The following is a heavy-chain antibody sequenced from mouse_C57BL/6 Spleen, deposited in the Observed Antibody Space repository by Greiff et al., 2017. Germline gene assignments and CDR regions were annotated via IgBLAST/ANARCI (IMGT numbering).Heavy chain of an antibody. CDR1: GFTFSDYG. Sequence: EVQGVESGGGLVKPGGSLKLSCAASGFTFSDYGMHWVRQAPEKGLEWVAYISSGSSTIYYADTVKGRFTISRDKAKNTLFLQMTSLRSEDTAMYYCARNAMDYWGQVTSVTVSS. CDR2: ISSGSSTI. V-gene: IGHV5-17*01. J-gene: IGHJ4*01. CDR3: ARNAMDY.